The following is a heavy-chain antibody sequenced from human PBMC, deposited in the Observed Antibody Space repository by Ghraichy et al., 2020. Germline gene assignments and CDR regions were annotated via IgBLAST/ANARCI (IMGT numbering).Heavy chain of an antibody. CDR3: AKHRSNGPYYDIDV. CDR2: MQHNDVRP. Sequence: SQTLSLTCTVSGDSFDSTSDLWGWMRRPPGRGLEWLGSMQHNDVRPYYNPSLKSRLTISVDATKTRFSLNLTSVTAADTAIYYCAKHRSNGPYYDIDVWGQGATVIVSS. J-gene: IGHJ6*02. V-gene: IGHV4-39*01. D-gene: IGHD4-11*01. CDR1: GDSFDSTSDL.